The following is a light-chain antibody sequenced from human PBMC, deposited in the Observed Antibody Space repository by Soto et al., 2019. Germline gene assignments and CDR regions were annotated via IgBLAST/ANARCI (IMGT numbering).Light chain of an antibody. V-gene: IGKV1-5*03. CDR1: QSISSW. CDR2: KAS. CDR3: QQYTCLWT. J-gene: IGKJ1*01. Sequence: DIQMTQSPSTLSASVGDRVTITCRASQSISSWLAWYRQKPCKAPHLLIYKASSLQSGVPSRFSGSGSGTESTLTISSLQPDDVATYYCQQYTCLWTFGPGTKLDIK.